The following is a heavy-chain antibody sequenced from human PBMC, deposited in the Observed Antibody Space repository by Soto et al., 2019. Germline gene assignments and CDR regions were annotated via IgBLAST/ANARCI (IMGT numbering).Heavy chain of an antibody. CDR2: IYPRDSDI. CDR3: TRQHHLDSTVRYT. D-gene: IGHD3-22*01. Sequence: PGESLKISCKVFGDSFTGFWIGWVRQMPGKGLEWVGSIYPRDSDIRYNPSFQGQVTISADRSTTTAYLQWSSLKASDTAIYYCTRQHHLDSTVRYTWGQGDLVTVSS. V-gene: IGHV5-51*01. J-gene: IGHJ4*02. CDR1: GDSFTGFW.